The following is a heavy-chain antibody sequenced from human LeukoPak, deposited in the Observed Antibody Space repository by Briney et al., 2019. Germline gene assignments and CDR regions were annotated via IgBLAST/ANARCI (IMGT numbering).Heavy chain of an antibody. CDR2: IYSGGST. Sequence: GGSLRLSCAASGFTVSSDYMSWVRQAPGKGLEWVSVIYSGGSTYYADSVKGRFTISRDNSRNTLYLQMNSLRAEDTAVYYCARGNGWDGGDYWGQGTLVTVSS. J-gene: IGHJ4*02. V-gene: IGHV3-66*01. D-gene: IGHD6-19*01. CDR3: ARGNGWDGGDY. CDR1: GFTVSSDY.